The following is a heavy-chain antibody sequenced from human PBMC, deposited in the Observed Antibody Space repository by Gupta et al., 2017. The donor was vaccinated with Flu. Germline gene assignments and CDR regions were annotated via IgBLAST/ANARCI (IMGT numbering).Heavy chain of an antibody. CDR1: GFTFRSHG. D-gene: IGHD6-19*01. V-gene: IGHV3-30*18. J-gene: IGHJ4*02. CDR2: ISYDGSNK. CDR3: AKDRLSGWYLFDY. Sequence: QVQLVESGGGVVQPGRCLRLSCAASGFTFRSHGMHWVRQAPGKGLEWVAVISYDGSNKYYADSVKGRFTISRDNSKNTLYLQMNSLRPEDTAVYYCAKDRLSGWYLFDYWGQGTLVTVSS.